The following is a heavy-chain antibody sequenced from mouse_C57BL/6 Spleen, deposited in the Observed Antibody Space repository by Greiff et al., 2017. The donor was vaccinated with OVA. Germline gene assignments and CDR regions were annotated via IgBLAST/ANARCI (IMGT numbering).Heavy chain of an antibody. CDR2: IDPETGGT. CDR3: TRKSFPYYDY. J-gene: IGHJ2*01. V-gene: IGHV1-15*01. D-gene: IGHD1-2*01. Sequence: QVQLKQSGAELVRPGASVTLSCKASGYTFTDYEMHWVKQTPVHGLEWIGAIDPETGGTAYNQKFKGKAILTADKSSSTAYMELRSLTSDDAAVYYCTRKSFPYYDYWGQGTTLTVSS. CDR1: GYTFTDYE.